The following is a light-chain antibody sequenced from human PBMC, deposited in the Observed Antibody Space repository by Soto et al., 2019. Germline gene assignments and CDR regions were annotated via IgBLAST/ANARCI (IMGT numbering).Light chain of an antibody. J-gene: IGKJ4*01. Sequence: EIVLTQPPATLSLSPGERATLSCRASQSVRSYLAWYQQKPGQAPRLLIYDASNRATGIPARFSGSGSGTDFTLTISSLETEDFAVYYCQQRSSWPLTFGGGTKVEIK. CDR2: DAS. V-gene: IGKV3-11*01. CDR1: QSVRSY. CDR3: QQRSSWPLT.